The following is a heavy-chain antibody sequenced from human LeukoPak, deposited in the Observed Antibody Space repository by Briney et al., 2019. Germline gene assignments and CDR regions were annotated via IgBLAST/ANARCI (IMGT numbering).Heavy chain of an antibody. CDR1: GYTFTSYY. D-gene: IGHD1-26*01. V-gene: IGHV1-2*02. J-gene: IGHJ4*02. Sequence: GASVKVSCKTSGYTFTSYYMHWVRQAPGQGLEWMGWINPNSGGTNYAQKFQGRVTMTRDTSISTAYMELSRLRSDDTAVYYCARWGGSYFYYFDYWGQGTLVTVSS. CDR3: ARWGGSYFYYFDY. CDR2: INPNSGGT.